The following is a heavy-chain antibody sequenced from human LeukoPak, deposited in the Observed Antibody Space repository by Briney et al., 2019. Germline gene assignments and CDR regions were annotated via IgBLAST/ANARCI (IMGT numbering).Heavy chain of an antibody. J-gene: IGHJ4*02. D-gene: IGHD2-21*02. CDR2: IYSGGTS. CDR3: ARWGGVTNFDY. V-gene: IGHV3-53*01. CDR1: GFPVSSNY. Sequence: PGGSLRLSCAASGFPVSSNYMSWGRQAPGKGREWVSIIYSGGTSYYADSVKGRFTISRDNSKHTLYLQMNSLRAEDTAVYYCARWGGVTNFDYWGQGTLVTVPS.